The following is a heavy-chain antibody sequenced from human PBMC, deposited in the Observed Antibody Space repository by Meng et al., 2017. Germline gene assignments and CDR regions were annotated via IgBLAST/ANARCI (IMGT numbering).Heavy chain of an antibody. CDR2: IYHSGST. CDR1: GGSISSSNW. J-gene: IGHJ4*02. Sequence: QVQLQEPGPGLVKPPWTPSLTCAVSGGSISSSNWWSWVRQPPGKGLEWIGEIYHSGSTNYNPSLKSRVTISVDKSKNQFSLKLSSVTAADTAVYYCARMSVLLWFGELFLNWGQGTLVTVSS. D-gene: IGHD3-10*01. V-gene: IGHV4-4*03. CDR3: ARMSVLLWFGELFLN.